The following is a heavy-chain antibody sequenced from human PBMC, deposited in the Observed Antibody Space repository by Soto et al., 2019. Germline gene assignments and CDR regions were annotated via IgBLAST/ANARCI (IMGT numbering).Heavy chain of an antibody. Sequence: VGSLRLSCAASGYTFSRYGMHWVRQAPGKGLEWVAVISYDGSNKYYADSVKGRFTISRDNSKNTLYLQMNSLRAEDTAVYYCAKDSTYYYDSSGYLGYWGQGTLVTVSS. D-gene: IGHD3-22*01. CDR3: AKDSTYYYDSSGYLGY. CDR2: ISYDGSNK. CDR1: GYTFSRYG. V-gene: IGHV3-30*18. J-gene: IGHJ4*02.